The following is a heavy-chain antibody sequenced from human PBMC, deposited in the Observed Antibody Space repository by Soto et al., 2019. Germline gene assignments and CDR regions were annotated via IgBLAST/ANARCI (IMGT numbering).Heavy chain of an antibody. CDR2: IYYSGCT. CDR3: ARDAENYDFWSGYYDQDV. Sequence: KPSETLSLTCTVSGGSISRGDYYWSWIRQPPGKGLEWIGYIYYSGCTYYNPSLKSRVTISVDTSKNQFSLKLSSVTAADTAVYYCARDAENYDFWSGYYDQDVWGKGTTVTVSS. J-gene: IGHJ6*04. V-gene: IGHV4-30-4*01. D-gene: IGHD3-3*01. CDR1: GGSISRGDYY.